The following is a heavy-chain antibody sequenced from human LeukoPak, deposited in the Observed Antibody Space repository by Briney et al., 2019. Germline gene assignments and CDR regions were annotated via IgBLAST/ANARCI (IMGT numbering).Heavy chain of an antibody. J-gene: IGHJ4*02. CDR3: ARHVKGPLPFDY. V-gene: IGHV4-61*02. D-gene: IGHD2-15*01. CDR1: GGSISSGSYY. Sequence: PSQTLSLTCTVSGGSISSGSYYWSWIRQPAGKGLEWIGRIYTSGSTNYNPSLKSRVTISLDTSKNQFSLKLSSVTAADTAVYYCARHVKGPLPFDYWGQGTLVTVSS. CDR2: IYTSGST.